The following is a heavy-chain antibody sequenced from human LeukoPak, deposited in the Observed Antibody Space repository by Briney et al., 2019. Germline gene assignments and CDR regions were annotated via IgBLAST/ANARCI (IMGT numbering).Heavy chain of an antibody. D-gene: IGHD5-18*01. CDR2: IDWDDDK. CDR1: GFSLSTSGIR. V-gene: IGHV2-70*04. Sequence: SGPALVKPTQTLTLTCTFSGFSLSTSGIRVSWIRQPPGKDLEWLARIDWDDDKFYSTSLKTRLTISKDTSKNQVVLTMTNMDPVDTATYYCARVHGYGFFYFDYWGQGTLVTVSS. CDR3: ARVHGYGFFYFDY. J-gene: IGHJ4*02.